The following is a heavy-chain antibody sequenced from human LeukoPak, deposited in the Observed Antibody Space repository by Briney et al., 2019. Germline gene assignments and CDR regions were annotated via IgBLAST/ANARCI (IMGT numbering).Heavy chain of an antibody. CDR2: INHSGST. D-gene: IGHD1-14*01. Sequence: SETLSLTCAVYGGSFSGYYWSWIRQPPGKGLEWIGEINHSGSTNYNPSLKSRVTISVDTSKNQFSLKLSSVTAADTAVYYCAVRRPRARLTDYWGQGTLVTVSS. V-gene: IGHV4-34*01. J-gene: IGHJ4*02. CDR3: AVRRPRARLTDY. CDR1: GGSFSGYY.